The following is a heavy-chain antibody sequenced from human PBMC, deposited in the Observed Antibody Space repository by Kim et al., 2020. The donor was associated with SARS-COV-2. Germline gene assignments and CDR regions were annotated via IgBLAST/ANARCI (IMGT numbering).Heavy chain of an antibody. Sequence: ASVKVSCKASGYTFTSYGISWVRQAPGQGLEWMGWISAYNGNTNYAQKLQGRVTMTTDTSTSTAYMELRSLRSDDTAVYYCARASYEWLRETGTTLPIDWGQGTLVTVSS. V-gene: IGHV1-18*01. CDR2: ISAYNGNT. CDR1: GYTFTSYG. D-gene: IGHD1-1*01. J-gene: IGHJ4*02. CDR3: ARASYEWLRETGTTLPID.